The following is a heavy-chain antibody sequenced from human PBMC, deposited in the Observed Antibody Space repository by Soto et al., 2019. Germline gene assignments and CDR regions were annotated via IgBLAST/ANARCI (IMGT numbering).Heavy chain of an antibody. V-gene: IGHV3-30*18. J-gene: IGHJ4*02. Sequence: GGSLRLSCAASGFTFSSYGMHWVRQAPGKGLEWVAVISYDGSNKYYADSVKGRFTISRDNSKNTLYLQMNSLRAEDTAVYYCAKDQRYYGSGSYSEDYWGQGTLVTVSS. CDR1: GFTFSSYG. CDR2: ISYDGSNK. D-gene: IGHD3-10*01. CDR3: AKDQRYYGSGSYSEDY.